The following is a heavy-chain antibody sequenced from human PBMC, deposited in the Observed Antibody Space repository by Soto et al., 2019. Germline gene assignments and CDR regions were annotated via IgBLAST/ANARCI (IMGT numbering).Heavy chain of an antibody. V-gene: IGHV2-5*02. D-gene: IGHD3-9*01. CDR1: GFSLSTRGVG. CDR2: IYWDDDK. CDR3: AHLFLTGYYSTHSFDY. Sequence: QITLKESGPTLVIPSQTLTLTCTFSGFSLSTRGVGVGWIRQPPGKALEWLALIYWDDDKRYSPSLKSRLTITEDTSRNQVVLTMTNVDPVDTATYYCAHLFLTGYYSTHSFDYWGQGTLVTVSS. J-gene: IGHJ4*02.